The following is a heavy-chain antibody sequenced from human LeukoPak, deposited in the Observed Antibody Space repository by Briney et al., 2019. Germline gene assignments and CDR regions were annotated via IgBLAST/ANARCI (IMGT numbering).Heavy chain of an antibody. V-gene: IGHV3-21*01. CDR1: GFTFSSYS. CDR3: ARDRQSLASFDY. J-gene: IGHJ4*02. Sequence: GGSLRLSCAASGFTFSSYSMNWVRQAPGKGLEWVSSISSSSYIYYADSVKGRFTISRDNAKNSLYLQMNSLRAEDTAVYYCARDRQSLASFDYWGQGTLVTVSS. CDR2: ISSSSYI.